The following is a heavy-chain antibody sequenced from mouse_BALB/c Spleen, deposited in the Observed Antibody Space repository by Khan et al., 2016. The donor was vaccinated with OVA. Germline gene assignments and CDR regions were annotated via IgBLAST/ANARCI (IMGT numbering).Heavy chain of an antibody. CDR2: ISSGGDYT. CDR1: GFTFSSYS. D-gene: IGHD4-1*01. Sequence: EVKLVESGGDLVKPGGSLKLSCAASGFTFSSYSMSWVRQTPDKRLEWVASISSGGDYTYYPDIVKGRFTISRDNAKNTLYLQMSSLKSEDTAMYYCASLLTGSFAYWGQGTLVTVSA. V-gene: IGHV5-6*01. CDR3: ASLLTGSFAY. J-gene: IGHJ3*01.